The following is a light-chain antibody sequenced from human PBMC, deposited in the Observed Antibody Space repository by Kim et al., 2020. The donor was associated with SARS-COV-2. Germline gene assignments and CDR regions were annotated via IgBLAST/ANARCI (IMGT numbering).Light chain of an antibody. CDR1: QSISSH. CDR2: AAS. CDR3: QQSYITPFT. V-gene: IGKV1-39*01. J-gene: IGKJ3*01. Sequence: ASVGARVTSTGRTSQSISSHLNWYHQKPGRAPKLLIYAASTLQGGVPSRFSGSGSETDFTLTISSLQPEDFGTYFCQQSYITPFTFGPGTKVDIK.